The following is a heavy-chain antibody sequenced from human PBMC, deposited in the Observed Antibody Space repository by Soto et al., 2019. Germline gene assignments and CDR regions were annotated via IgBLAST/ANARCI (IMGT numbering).Heavy chain of an antibody. Sequence: VQLQESGPGLVKPSQTLSLTCTVSGDSISSAGYSWSWIRHHPGKGLEWIGYIYYSGSTYYNPSLKTRVTISVDTSETQFSLKLTSVTAADTAVYYCARAHGYHFYYGMDVWGRGTTVTVSS. CDR2: IYYSGST. V-gene: IGHV4-31*03. CDR1: GDSISSAGYS. J-gene: IGHJ6*02. CDR3: ARAHGYHFYYGMDV.